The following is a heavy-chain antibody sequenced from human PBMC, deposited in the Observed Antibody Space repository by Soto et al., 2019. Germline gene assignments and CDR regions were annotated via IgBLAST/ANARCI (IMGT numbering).Heavy chain of an antibody. CDR3: ARVPSVVTPGNDYFGVDV. Sequence: GESLKISCKGSGYSFTYYWIAWVRQRPGKDLEWMGIIYPNDADTRYNPSFQGQVTISADKSISTAYLQWTSLKTSDTAMYYCARVPSVVTPGNDYFGVDVWGEDSTVTVYS. CDR2: IYPNDADT. CDR1: GYSFTYYW. V-gene: IGHV5-51*01. D-gene: IGHD2-2*01. J-gene: IGHJ6*04.